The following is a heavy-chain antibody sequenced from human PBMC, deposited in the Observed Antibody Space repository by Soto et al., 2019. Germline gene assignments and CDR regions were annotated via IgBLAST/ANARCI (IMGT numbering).Heavy chain of an antibody. J-gene: IGHJ6*02. V-gene: IGHV4-34*01. D-gene: IGHD3-3*01. CDR3: ARGRARMTIFGVVTEYGMDV. Sequence: SETLSLTCAVYGGSFSGYYWSWIRQPPGKGLEWIGEINHSGSTNYNPSLKSRVTISVDTSKNQFSLKLSSVTAADTAVYYCARGRARMTIFGVVTEYGMDVWGQGTTVTVAS. CDR1: GGSFSGYY. CDR2: INHSGST.